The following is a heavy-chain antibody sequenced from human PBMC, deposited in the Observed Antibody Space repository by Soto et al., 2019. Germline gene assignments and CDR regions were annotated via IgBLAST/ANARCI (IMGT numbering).Heavy chain of an antibody. CDR3: ARDIAAAARFDP. Sequence: PGGSLRLSCAASGFPFSDYYMSLISQAPGKGLEWVSYISSSGSTIYYADSVNGRFTISRDNAKNSLYLQMNSLRAEDTAVYYCARDIAAAARFDPWGQGTLVTVSS. CDR1: GFPFSDYY. V-gene: IGHV3-11*01. CDR2: ISSSGSTI. D-gene: IGHD6-13*01. J-gene: IGHJ5*02.